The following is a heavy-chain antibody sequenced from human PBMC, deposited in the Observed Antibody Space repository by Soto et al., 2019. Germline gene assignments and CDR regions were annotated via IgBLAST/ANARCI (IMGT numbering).Heavy chain of an antibody. V-gene: IGHV4-30-4*01. D-gene: IGHD3-16*01. Sequence: QVQLQESGPGLVKPSQTLSLICTVSGGSISSGDYYWSWIRQPPGKGLEWIGYIYYSGSTYYNPSLKSRVTISVDTSNNQFSLKLSSVTAADTAVYYCARGLHSGDALDYWGQGTLVTVSS. CDR2: IYYSGST. CDR1: GGSISSGDYY. J-gene: IGHJ4*02. CDR3: ARGLHSGDALDY.